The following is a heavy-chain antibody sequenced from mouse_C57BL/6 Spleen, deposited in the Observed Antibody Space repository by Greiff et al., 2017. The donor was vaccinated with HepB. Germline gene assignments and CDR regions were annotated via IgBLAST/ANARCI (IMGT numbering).Heavy chain of an antibody. Sequence: EVQLQESGGGLVKPGGSLKLSCAASGFTFSDYGMHWVRQAPEKGLEWVAYISSGSSTIYYADTVKGRFTISRDNAKNTLFLQMTSLRSEDTAMYYCARKVYYAGAMDYWGQGTSVTVSS. CDR3: ARKVYYAGAMDY. D-gene: IGHD2-1*01. V-gene: IGHV5-17*01. CDR1: GFTFSDYG. J-gene: IGHJ4*01. CDR2: ISSGSSTI.